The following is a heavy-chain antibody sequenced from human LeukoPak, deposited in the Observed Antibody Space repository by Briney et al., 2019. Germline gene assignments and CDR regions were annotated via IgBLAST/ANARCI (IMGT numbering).Heavy chain of an antibody. D-gene: IGHD1-14*01. CDR2: ISYDGSNK. Sequence: GGSLRLSCAASGFTFSSYGMDWVRQAPGKGLEWVAVISYDGSNKYYADSVKGRFTISRDNSKNTLYLQMNSLRAEDTAVYYCAKDRTGYFDYWGQGTLVTVSS. V-gene: IGHV3-30*18. CDR3: AKDRTGYFDY. J-gene: IGHJ4*02. CDR1: GFTFSSYG.